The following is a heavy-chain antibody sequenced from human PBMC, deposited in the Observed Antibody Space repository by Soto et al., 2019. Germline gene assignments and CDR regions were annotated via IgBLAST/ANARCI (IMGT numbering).Heavy chain of an antibody. Sequence: ASVKGSFKASGYTFTVYYMHWGRQAPGQGLEWMGWINTNSGGTNYAQKFQGRVTMTRDTSISTAYLEMSRMRSDDTAVYYCASEFLYSGYDYQNTNWFDPWGQGTLVTVSS. CDR1: GYTFTVYY. D-gene: IGHD5-12*01. CDR2: INTNSGGT. J-gene: IGHJ5*02. V-gene: IGHV1-2*02. CDR3: ASEFLYSGYDYQNTNWFDP.